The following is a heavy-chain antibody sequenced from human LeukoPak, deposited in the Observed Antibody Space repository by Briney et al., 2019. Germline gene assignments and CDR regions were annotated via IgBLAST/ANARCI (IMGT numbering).Heavy chain of an antibody. Sequence: GASVKVSCKASGFTFTSSAVQWVRQARGQRLEWIGWIVVGSGNTNYAQKFQGRVTITADESTSTAYMELSSLRSEDTAVYYCARASQGIAAAGSAYYYYYYMDVWGKGTTVTVSS. J-gene: IGHJ6*03. D-gene: IGHD6-13*01. V-gene: IGHV1-58*01. CDR2: IVVGSGNT. CDR1: GFTFTSSA. CDR3: ARASQGIAAAGSAYYYYYYMDV.